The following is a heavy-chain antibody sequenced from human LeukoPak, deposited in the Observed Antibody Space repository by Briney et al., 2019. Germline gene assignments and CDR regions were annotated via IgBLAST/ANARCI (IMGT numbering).Heavy chain of an antibody. Sequence: SETLSLTCTVSGDSVSTTNYYWGCIRQPPGRGLECIGSISYTGNTYYSPSLRSRITVSIDTSKNQFSLALTSVTAADTAVYYCAKLGDYDFWSGYSFYFDYWGQGTLVTVSS. V-gene: IGHV4-39*01. CDR2: ISYTGNT. CDR3: AKLGDYDFWSGYSFYFDY. D-gene: IGHD3-3*01. CDR1: GDSVSTTNYY. J-gene: IGHJ4*02.